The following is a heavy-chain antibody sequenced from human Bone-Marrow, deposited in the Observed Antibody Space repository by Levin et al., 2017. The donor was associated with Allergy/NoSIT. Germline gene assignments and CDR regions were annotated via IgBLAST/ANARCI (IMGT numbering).Heavy chain of an antibody. D-gene: IGHD6-13*01. V-gene: IGHV3-30-3*01. CDR1: GFTFSSYA. CDR2: ISYDGSNK. CDR3: YRGAAAGTALYYYYGMDV. J-gene: IGHJ6*02. Sequence: GGSLRLSCAASGFTFSSYAMHWVRQAPGKGLEWVAVISYDGSNKYYADSVKGRFTISRDNSKNTLYLQMNSLRAEDTAVYYCYRGAAAGTALYYYYGMDVWGQGTTVTVSS.